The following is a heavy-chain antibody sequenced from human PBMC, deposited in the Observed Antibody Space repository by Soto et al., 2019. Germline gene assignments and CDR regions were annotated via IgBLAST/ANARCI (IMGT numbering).Heavy chain of an antibody. CDR1: GFAFNNYG. CDR2: ISKSDYT. V-gene: IGHV3-21*01. D-gene: IGHD2-2*01. Sequence: GGSLRLSCTVSGFAFNNYGINWVRQAPGKGLEWVSTISKSDYTYYSDSVKGRFTISRDNAKNSVSLQMNTLRVEDTAVYYCAREDSIIIPAVSDFWGQGTLVTVSS. CDR3: AREDSIIIPAVSDF. J-gene: IGHJ4*02.